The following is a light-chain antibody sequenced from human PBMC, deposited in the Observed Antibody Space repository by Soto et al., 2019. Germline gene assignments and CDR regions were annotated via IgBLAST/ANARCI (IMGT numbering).Light chain of an antibody. CDR1: QSVRSN. Sequence: EIVMTQSPATLSVSPGERATLSCRASQSVRSNLAWYQQKPGQAPRLLIYGASTRATGTPARFIGSGSGTEFTPTISSLQSEDFAVYYCQQYNRWPPWTVGQGTKVEIK. CDR3: QQYNRWPPWT. CDR2: GAS. V-gene: IGKV3-15*01. J-gene: IGKJ1*01.